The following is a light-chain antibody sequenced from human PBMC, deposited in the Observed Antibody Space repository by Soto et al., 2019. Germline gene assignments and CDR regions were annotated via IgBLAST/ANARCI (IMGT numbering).Light chain of an antibody. CDR3: QKHDNAPLT. CDR1: QGIGNY. V-gene: IGKV1-27*01. Sequence: DIQVTQAPSSLSASVGDRVTITCRASQGIGNYLAWYQQKPGKVPKLLIYTSSTLRSGVPSRFSGSGSGTDFTLTISSLQPEDVATYYCQKHDNAPLTFGGGTKVDIK. CDR2: TSS. J-gene: IGKJ4*01.